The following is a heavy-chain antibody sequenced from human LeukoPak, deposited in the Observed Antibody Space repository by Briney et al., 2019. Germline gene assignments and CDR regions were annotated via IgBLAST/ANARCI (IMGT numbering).Heavy chain of an antibody. CDR1: GFTFDDYG. J-gene: IGHJ4*02. V-gene: IGHV3-20*04. Sequence: GGSLRLSCAAPGFTFDDYGMSWVRQAPGKGLEWVSGINWNGGSTGYADSVKGRFTISRDNAKNSLYLQMNSLRAEDTALYYCARDSDYYGSGSWSYWGQGTLVTVSS. CDR2: INWNGGST. CDR3: ARDSDYYGSGSWSY. D-gene: IGHD3-10*01.